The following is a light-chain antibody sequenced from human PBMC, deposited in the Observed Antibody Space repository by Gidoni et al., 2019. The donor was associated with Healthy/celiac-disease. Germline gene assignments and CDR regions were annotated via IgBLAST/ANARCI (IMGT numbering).Light chain of an antibody. CDR3: QQSYSTPPT. V-gene: IGKV1-39*01. CDR1: QSISSY. CDR2: AAS. Sequence: DIQMTQSPSSLSASVGDRVTITCRASQSISSYLNWYQQKPGKAPKLLIYAASSLQSGVPSSFSGSGSGTDLTLTISSLQPEDFATYYCQQSYSTPPTFXGXTKVEIK. J-gene: IGKJ4*01.